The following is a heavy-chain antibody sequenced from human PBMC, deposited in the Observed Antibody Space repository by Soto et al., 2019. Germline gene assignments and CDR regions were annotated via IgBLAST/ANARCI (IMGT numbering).Heavy chain of an antibody. CDR1: GGSISSGNYY. D-gene: IGHD2-15*01. CDR2: IYHSGST. CDR3: ARDPSGGSGPDY. Sequence: QVQLQESGPGLVKPSQTLSLTCTVSGGSISSGNYYWNWIRQHPGKGLEWLGYIYHSGSTYYNPSLKIRVTLSVDTSKNQFSLKLSSVTAADTAVYYCARDPSGGSGPDYWGQGTLVTVSS. J-gene: IGHJ4*02. V-gene: IGHV4-31*03.